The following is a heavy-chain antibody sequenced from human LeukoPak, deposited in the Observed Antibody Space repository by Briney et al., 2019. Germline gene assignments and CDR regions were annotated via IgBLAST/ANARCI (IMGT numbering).Heavy chain of an antibody. Sequence: SETLSLTCADYGGSFSGYYWSWIRQPPGKGLEWIGEINHSGSTNYNPSLKSRVTISVDTSKNQFSLKLGSVTATDTAVYYCARATTGTNSYFDYWGQGALVTVSS. CDR2: INHSGST. D-gene: IGHD1-1*01. CDR3: ARATTGTNSYFDY. CDR1: GGSFSGYY. V-gene: IGHV4-34*01. J-gene: IGHJ4*02.